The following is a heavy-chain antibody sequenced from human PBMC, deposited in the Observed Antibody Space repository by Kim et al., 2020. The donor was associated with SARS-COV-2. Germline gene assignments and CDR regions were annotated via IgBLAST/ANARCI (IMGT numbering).Heavy chain of an antibody. CDR2: INHSGST. V-gene: IGHV4-34*01. CDR3: ARVKGSAKVRGTNFDY. D-gene: IGHD3-10*01. J-gene: IGHJ4*02. Sequence: SETLSLTCAVYGGSFSGYYWSWIRQPPGKGLEWIGEINHSGSTNYNPSLKSRVTISVDTSKNQFSLKLSSVTAADTAVYYCARVKGSAKVRGTNFDYWGQGTLVTVSS. CDR1: GGSFSGYY.